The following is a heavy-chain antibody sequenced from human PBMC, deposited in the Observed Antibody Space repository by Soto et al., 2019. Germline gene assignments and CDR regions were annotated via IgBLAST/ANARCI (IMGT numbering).Heavy chain of an antibody. CDR1: GFTFSSYG. D-gene: IGHD6-19*01. J-gene: IGHJ4*02. CDR3: ARDGRGAVAGLPDY. V-gene: IGHV3-33*01. CDR2: IWYDGSNK. Sequence: QVQLVESGGGVVQPGRSLRLSCAASGFTFSSYGMHWVRQAPGKGLEWVAVIWYDGSNKYYADSVKGRFTISRDNAKNTLYLQMNSLRAEDTAVYYCARDGRGAVAGLPDYWGQGTLVTVSS.